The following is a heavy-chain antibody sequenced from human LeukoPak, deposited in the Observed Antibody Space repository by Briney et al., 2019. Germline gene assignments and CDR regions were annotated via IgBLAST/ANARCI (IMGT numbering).Heavy chain of an antibody. V-gene: IGHV4-59*01. CDR1: GGSISSYY. D-gene: IGHD3-10*01. J-gene: IGHJ4*02. CDR2: IYYSGST. CDR3: ARVGDKFDY. Sequence: SETLSLTCTVSGGSISSYYRSWIRQPPGKGLEWIGYIYYSGSTNYNPSLKSRVTISVDTSKNQFSLKLSSVTAADTAVYYCARVGDKFDYWGQGTLVTVSS.